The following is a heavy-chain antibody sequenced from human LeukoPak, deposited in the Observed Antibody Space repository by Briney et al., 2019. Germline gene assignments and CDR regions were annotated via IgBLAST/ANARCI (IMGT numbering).Heavy chain of an antibody. CDR2: IYTSGST. J-gene: IGHJ4*02. CDR1: GGSISSGSYY. CDR3: ARHTAMVLYYFDY. Sequence: SQTLSLTCTVSGGSISSGSYYWSWIRQPAGKGLEWIGRIYTSGSTNYNPSLKSRVTISVDTSKNQFSLKLNSLTAADMAVYYCARHTAMVLYYFDYWGQGTLVTVSS. D-gene: IGHD5-18*01. V-gene: IGHV4-61*02.